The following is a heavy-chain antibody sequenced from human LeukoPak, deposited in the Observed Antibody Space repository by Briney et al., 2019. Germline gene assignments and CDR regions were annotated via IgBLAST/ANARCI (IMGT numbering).Heavy chain of an antibody. CDR2: IIPIFGTA. V-gene: IGHV1-69*13. D-gene: IGHD3-10*01. CDR3: AGFGELSSPDY. CDR1: GGTFSSYV. Sequence: GASVKVSCKASGGTFSSYVISWVRQAPGQGLEWMGGIIPIFGTANYAQKFQGRVTITADESTSTAYMELSSLRSEDTAVYYCAGFGELSSPDYWGQGTLVTVSS. J-gene: IGHJ4*02.